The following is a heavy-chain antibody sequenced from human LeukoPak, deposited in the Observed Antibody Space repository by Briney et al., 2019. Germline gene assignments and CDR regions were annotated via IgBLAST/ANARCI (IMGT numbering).Heavy chain of an antibody. Sequence: PSETLSLTCAVYGGSFSNYYWGWIRQPPGKGLEWIGEINHSGSTNYNPSLKSRVTISVDTSKNQFSLKLSSVTAADTAVYYCARERSGSEIFARSFDIWGQGTMVTVSS. CDR3: ARERSGSEIFARSFDI. D-gene: IGHD3-3*01. V-gene: IGHV4-34*01. J-gene: IGHJ3*02. CDR1: GGSFSNYY. CDR2: INHSGST.